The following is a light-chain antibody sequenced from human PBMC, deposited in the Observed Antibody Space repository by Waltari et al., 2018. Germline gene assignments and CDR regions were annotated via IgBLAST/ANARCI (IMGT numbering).Light chain of an antibody. Sequence: SSELTQDPAVSVALGQTGKITCQGDSLKTYYPSWYQQKPGQAPVLVIYGKNIRPPGIPDRLSGSRSGNTASLTVTGAQAEDEADYYCNSRDTSGFPVVFGGGTKVTVL. CDR2: GKN. CDR1: SLKTYY. CDR3: NSRDTSGFPVV. V-gene: IGLV3-19*01. J-gene: IGLJ2*01.